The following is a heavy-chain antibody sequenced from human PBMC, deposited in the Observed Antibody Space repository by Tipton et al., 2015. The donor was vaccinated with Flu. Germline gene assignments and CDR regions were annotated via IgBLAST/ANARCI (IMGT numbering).Heavy chain of an antibody. D-gene: IGHD5-12*01. J-gene: IGHJ4*02. Sequence: SLRLSCAASGFSFSSYWMSWVRQAPGKGLEWVANMNQDGSEKNYMDAVKGRFSISRDNAKNSVYLQMNSLRAGDTAVYYCARDRGYSCFDYWGLGNLATVSS. CDR2: MNQDGSEK. V-gene: IGHV3-7*01. CDR1: GFSFSSYW. CDR3: ARDRGYSCFDY.